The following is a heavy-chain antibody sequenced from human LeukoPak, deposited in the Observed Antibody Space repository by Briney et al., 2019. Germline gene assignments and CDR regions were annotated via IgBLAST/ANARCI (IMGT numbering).Heavy chain of an antibody. D-gene: IGHD2-15*01. CDR2: INHSGST. J-gene: IGHJ5*02. CDR3: SCSGGSCYSRDDPVP. Sequence: SETLSLTCAVFGGSFSNYYWSWVRQPPGKGLEWIGEINHSGSTKSNPSLKSRVTISVDTSKNQVSLKLTSVAAADTAIYYCSCSGGSCYSRDDPVPWGQGTLVTVSS. V-gene: IGHV4-34*01. CDR1: GGSFSNYY.